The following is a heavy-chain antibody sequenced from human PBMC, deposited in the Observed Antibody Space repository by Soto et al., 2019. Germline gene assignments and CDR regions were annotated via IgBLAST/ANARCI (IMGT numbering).Heavy chain of an antibody. Sequence: GGSLRLSCAASGFTFSSYWMSWVRQAPGKGLEWVANIKQDGSEKYYVDSVKGRFTISRDNAKNSLYLQMNSLRAEDTAVYYCARDAGTYCSSTSCYSYYYYYMDVWGKGTTVTVSS. CDR2: IKQDGSEK. V-gene: IGHV3-7*01. D-gene: IGHD2-2*01. CDR1: GFTFSSYW. CDR3: ARDAGTYCSSTSCYSYYYYYMDV. J-gene: IGHJ6*03.